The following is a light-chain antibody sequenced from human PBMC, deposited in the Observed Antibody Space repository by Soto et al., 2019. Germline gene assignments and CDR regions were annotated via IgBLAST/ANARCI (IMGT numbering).Light chain of an antibody. CDR2: RAS. V-gene: IGKV3-20*01. Sequence: EIVLTQSPGTLSLSPGERATLSCRASQSISSSYLAWYQQKPGQAPRLLVYRASSRATGIPDRFSGSGSGTDFTLTISRLGPEDFAVYYCQQFGSSRFTFGPGTKVDIK. CDR3: QQFGSSRFT. CDR1: QSISSSY. J-gene: IGKJ3*01.